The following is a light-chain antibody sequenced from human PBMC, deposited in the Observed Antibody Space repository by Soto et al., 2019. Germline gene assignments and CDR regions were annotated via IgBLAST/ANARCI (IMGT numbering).Light chain of an antibody. Sequence: EIVMTQSPGTLSLSPGARATLSCRASHTVNSSYLAWYQQKPGQAPRLLIYDASNRATGIPARFSGSGSGTDFTLTISSLEPEDFAVYYCQQRSNWLTFGGGTKVDIK. J-gene: IGKJ4*01. CDR3: QQRSNWLT. V-gene: IGKV3-11*01. CDR1: HTVNSSY. CDR2: DAS.